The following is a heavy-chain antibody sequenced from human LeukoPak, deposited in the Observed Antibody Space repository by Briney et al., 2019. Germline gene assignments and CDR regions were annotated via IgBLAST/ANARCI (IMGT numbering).Heavy chain of an antibody. CDR3: ARGEEGNYYYYYGMDV. Sequence: PNSGATKYAQKFQGRVTMTWDTSISAVYMELSRLISDDTAVYYCARGEEGNYYYYYGMDVWGQGTTVTVSS. CDR2: PNSGAT. V-gene: IGHV1-2*02. J-gene: IGHJ6*02.